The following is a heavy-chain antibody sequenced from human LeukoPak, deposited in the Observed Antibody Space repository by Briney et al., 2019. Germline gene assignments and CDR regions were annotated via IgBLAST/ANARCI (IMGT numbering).Heavy chain of an antibody. CDR1: GGTFSSYA. J-gene: IGHJ4*02. D-gene: IGHD3-10*01. Sequence: GSSVKVSCKASGGTFSSYAISWLRQAPGQGLEWMGRIIPIFGTANYAQKFQGRVTITTDESTSTAYMELSSLRSEDTAVYYCARGDSYGDPGGFFDFWGQGTLVTVSS. CDR2: IIPIFGTA. V-gene: IGHV1-69*05. CDR3: ARGDSYGDPGGFFDF.